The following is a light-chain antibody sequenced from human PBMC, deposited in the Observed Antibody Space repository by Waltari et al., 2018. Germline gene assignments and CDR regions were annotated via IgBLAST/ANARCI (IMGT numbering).Light chain of an antibody. Sequence: SYELTQPPSVSVSPGQTARITCSGDALPKQYAYWYLQKPGQAPVLVIYKDSERPSGIPERFSGSSSGTTVTLTISGVQAEDEADYYCQSADSSGTYPNVVFGGGTKLTVL. J-gene: IGLJ2*01. CDR3: QSADSSGTYPNVV. CDR1: ALPKQY. CDR2: KDS. V-gene: IGLV3-25*03.